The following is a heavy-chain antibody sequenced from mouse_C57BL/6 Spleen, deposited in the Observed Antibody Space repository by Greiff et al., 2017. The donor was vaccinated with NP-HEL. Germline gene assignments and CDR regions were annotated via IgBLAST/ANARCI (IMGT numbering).Heavy chain of an antibody. Sequence: QVQLQQPGAELVMPGASVKLSCKASGYTFTSYWMHWVKQRPGQGLEWIGEIDPSDSYTNYNQKFKGKSTLTVDKSSSTAYMQLSSLTSEDSAVYYCARWGTRGAMDYWGQGTSVTVSS. D-gene: IGHD2-14*01. CDR3: ARWGTRGAMDY. J-gene: IGHJ4*01. V-gene: IGHV1-69*01. CDR1: GYTFTSYW. CDR2: IDPSDSYT.